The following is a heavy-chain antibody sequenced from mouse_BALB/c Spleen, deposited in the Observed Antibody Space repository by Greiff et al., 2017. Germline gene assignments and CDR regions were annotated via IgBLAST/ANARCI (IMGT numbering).Heavy chain of an antibody. CDR2: ISSGGST. J-gene: IGHJ3*01. CDR1: GFTFSSYA. Sequence: DVMLVESGGGLVKPGGSLKLSCAASGFTFSSYAMSWVRQTPEKRLEWVASISSGGSTYYPDSVKGRFTISRDNARNILYLQMSSLRSEDTAMYYCARASFYYYGPIAYWGQGTLVTVSA. V-gene: IGHV5-6-5*01. D-gene: IGHD1-1*01. CDR3: ARASFYYYGPIAY.